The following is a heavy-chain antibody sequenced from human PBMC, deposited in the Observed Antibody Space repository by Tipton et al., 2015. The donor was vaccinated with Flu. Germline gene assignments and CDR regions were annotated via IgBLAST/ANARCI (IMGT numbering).Heavy chain of an antibody. CDR3: ARGHCSSTSCYGGLDY. J-gene: IGHJ4*02. D-gene: IGHD2-2*01. CDR2: IYYSGST. V-gene: IGHV4-59*08. CDR1: GGSISSYY. Sequence: TLSLTCTVSGGSISSYYWSWIRQPPGKGLEWIGYIYYSGSTNYNPSLKSRVTISVDTSKNQFSLKLSSVTAADTAVYYCARGHCSSTSCYGGLDYWGQGTLVTVSS.